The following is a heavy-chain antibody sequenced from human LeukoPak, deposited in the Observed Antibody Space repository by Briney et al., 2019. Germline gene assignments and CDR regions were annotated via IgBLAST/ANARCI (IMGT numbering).Heavy chain of an antibody. D-gene: IGHD4-17*01. CDR1: GGSISSGGYY. CDR2: IYYSGST. J-gene: IGHJ4*02. CDR3: ARVTTVTTLDY. V-gene: IGHV4-31*03. Sequence: SETLSLTCTVSGGSISSGGYYWSWIRQHPGKGLEWIGYIYYSGSTYYNPSLKSRVTISVDTSKNQFPLKLSSVTSADTAVYYCARVTTVTTLDYWGQGTLVTVSS.